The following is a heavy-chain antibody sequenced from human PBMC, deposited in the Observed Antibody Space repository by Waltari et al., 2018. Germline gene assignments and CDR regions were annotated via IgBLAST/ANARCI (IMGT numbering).Heavy chain of an antibody. J-gene: IGHJ5*02. D-gene: IGHD1-20*01. CDR2: IKGDGSKK. Sequence: EVQLVESGGDLVQPGGSLRLSCVASGFTFSNYWMSWVRQAQGKGLQWVADIKGDGSKKYYVDSVKGRFTISRDNAEKSVYLQMSSLRAEDTAIYYCARDNSITGTTWGFDLWGQGTLVTISS. CDR1: GFTFSNYW. CDR3: ARDNSITGTTWGFDL. V-gene: IGHV3-7*03.